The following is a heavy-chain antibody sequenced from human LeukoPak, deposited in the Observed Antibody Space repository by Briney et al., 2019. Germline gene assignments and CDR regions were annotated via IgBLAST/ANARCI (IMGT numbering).Heavy chain of an antibody. CDR2: IYSGGST. CDR1: GFTVSSNY. D-gene: IGHD5-24*01. V-gene: IGHV3-53*01. J-gene: IGHJ4*02. Sequence: GGSLRLSCAASGFTVSSNYMSWVRQAPGKGLEWVSVIYSGGSTYYADSVKGRLTISRDNSKNTLYLQMNSLRAEDTAVYYCARGIRDGYNFFDYRGQGTLVTVSP. CDR3: ARGIRDGYNFFDY.